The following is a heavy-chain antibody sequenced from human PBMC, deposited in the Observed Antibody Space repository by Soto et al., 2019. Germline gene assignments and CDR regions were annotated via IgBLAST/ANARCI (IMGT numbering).Heavy chain of an antibody. Sequence: TSETLSLTCAVSGGSISSNNWWSWVRQPPGKGLEWIGEIYYSGSTNYNSSLKSRVTISVDKSKNQFSLQLRSVTAADTAVYYCARGRNLEYSSLVFEYWGQGTLVTV. CDR2: IYYSGST. D-gene: IGHD6-13*01. CDR3: ARGRNLEYSSLVFEY. J-gene: IGHJ4*02. V-gene: IGHV4-4*02. CDR1: GGSISSNNW.